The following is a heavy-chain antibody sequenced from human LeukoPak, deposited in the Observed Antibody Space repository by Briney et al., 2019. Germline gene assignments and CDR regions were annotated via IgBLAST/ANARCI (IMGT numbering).Heavy chain of an antibody. V-gene: IGHV3-11*01. CDR2: ISSRGSAI. CDR3: ARDLSANGYDGLDY. J-gene: IGHJ4*02. D-gene: IGHD5-12*01. Sequence: GGSLRLSCAASGFTFSDYYMSWIRQAPGKGLEWVSYISSRGSAIYYADSVKGRFTISRNNAKNSLYLQMNSLRAEDTVVYYCARDLSANGYDGLDYWGQGTLVTVSS. CDR1: GFTFSDYY.